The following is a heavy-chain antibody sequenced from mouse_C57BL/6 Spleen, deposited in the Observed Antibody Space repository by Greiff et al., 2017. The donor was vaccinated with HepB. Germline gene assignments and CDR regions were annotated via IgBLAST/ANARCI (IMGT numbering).Heavy chain of an antibody. CDR3: ASHGY. CDR2: IDPSDSYT. CDR1: GYTFTSYW. J-gene: IGHJ2*01. V-gene: IGHV1-69*01. Sequence: QVQLKESGAELVMPGASVKLSCKASGYTFTSYWMHWVKQRPGQGLEWIGEIDPSDSYTNYNQKFKGKSTLTVDKSSSTAYMQLSSLTSEDSAVYYCASHGYWGQGTTLTVSS.